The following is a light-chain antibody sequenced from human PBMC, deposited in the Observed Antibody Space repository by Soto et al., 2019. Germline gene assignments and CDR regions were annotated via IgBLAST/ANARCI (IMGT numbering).Light chain of an antibody. CDR1: QSVSSSY. J-gene: IGKJ2*01. Sequence: EIVLTQSPGTLSLSPGERATLSCRASQSVSSSYLAWYQQKPGQAPRLLIYGASSRATGIPDRFSGSGSGTDFTLTISSLEPEDFAVYYCQQGTFGQGTKREIK. CDR2: GAS. V-gene: IGKV3-20*01. CDR3: QQGT.